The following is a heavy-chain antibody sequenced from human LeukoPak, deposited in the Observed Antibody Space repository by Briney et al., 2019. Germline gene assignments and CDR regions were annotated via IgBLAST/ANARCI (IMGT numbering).Heavy chain of an antibody. V-gene: IGHV3-30-3*01. Sequence: GRSLRLSCAASGFTFSSYAMHWVRQAPGKGLEWVAVISYDGSNKYYADSVKGRFTISRDNSKNTLYLQMNSLRVEDTAVYYCASLELLGYWGQGTLVTVSS. J-gene: IGHJ4*02. CDR2: ISYDGSNK. CDR3: ASLELLGY. D-gene: IGHD1-7*01. CDR1: GFTFSSYA.